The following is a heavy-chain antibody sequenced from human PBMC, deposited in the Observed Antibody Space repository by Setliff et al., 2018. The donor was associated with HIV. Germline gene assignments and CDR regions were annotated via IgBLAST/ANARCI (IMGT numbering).Heavy chain of an antibody. CDR1: GYSFTNYW. V-gene: IGHV5-51*01. CDR2: IYPGDSDT. Sequence: GESLKISCKGSGYSFTNYWIALVRQMPGRGLEWMGIIYPGDSDTRYSPSFQGQVTNSADKSISTAYLQWSSLKASDTAMYYCARQGDYHILTGYYSGPHDAFDIWGQGTMVTVS. CDR3: ARQGDYHILTGYYSGPHDAFDI. D-gene: IGHD3-9*01. J-gene: IGHJ3*02.